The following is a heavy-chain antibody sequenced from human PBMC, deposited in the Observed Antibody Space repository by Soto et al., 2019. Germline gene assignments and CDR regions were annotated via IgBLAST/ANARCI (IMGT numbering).Heavy chain of an antibody. CDR1: GYTFSNYG. CDR3: SRVVPGAEAWFGP. D-gene: IGHD2-2*01. Sequence: QVQLVQSGGEVKRPGSSVKVSCKTSGYTFSNYGITWVRQAPVKPLEWLGWISLYSDGTNYAQKFQGRVSMTTDTSTTTAYMELRSLRSDDTAGYYCSRVVPGAEAWFGPWGQGTLVTVSS. CDR2: ISLYSDGT. J-gene: IGHJ5*02. V-gene: IGHV1-18*01.